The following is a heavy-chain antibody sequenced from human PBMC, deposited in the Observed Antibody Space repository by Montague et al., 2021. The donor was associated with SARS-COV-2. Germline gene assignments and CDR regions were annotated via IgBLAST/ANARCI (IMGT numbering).Heavy chain of an antibody. D-gene: IGHD2-15*01. J-gene: IGHJ4*02. CDR1: GVVELRRR. CDR3: ARGVVAAPTVVDY. Sequence: SETLSLTCTVSGVVELRRRSEEHTSELQSHHDLVCRLYLEKKTDYNPSLESRVTMSVDTSKNQFSLKVNSVTAADTAMYYCARGVVAAPTVVDYWGRGTLVTVS. CDR2: LYLEKKT. V-gene: IGHV4-4*07.